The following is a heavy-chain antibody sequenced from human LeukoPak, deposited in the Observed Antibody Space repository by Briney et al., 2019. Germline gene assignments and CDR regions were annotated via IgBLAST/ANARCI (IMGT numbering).Heavy chain of an antibody. Sequence: ASVKISCKASGYTFTGYYMHWVRQAPGQGLEWMGWINAGNGNTKYSQKFQGRVTITRDTSASTAYMELSSLRSEDTAVYYCAREMYSSGWYYYYGMDVWGQGTTVTVSS. V-gene: IGHV1-3*01. CDR2: INAGNGNT. CDR1: GYTFTGYY. J-gene: IGHJ6*02. D-gene: IGHD6-19*01. CDR3: AREMYSSGWYYYYGMDV.